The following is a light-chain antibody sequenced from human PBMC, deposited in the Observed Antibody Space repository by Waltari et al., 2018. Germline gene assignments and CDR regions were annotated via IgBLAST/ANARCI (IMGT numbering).Light chain of an antibody. V-gene: IGKV3-11*01. J-gene: IGKJ4*01. CDR1: QSVSGF. Sequence: EIVLTQSPATLSLSPGARATLSCRASQSVSGFLAWYQQKHGQAPRLLIHDASNRANGIPARFSGSGSGTDFTLTISSLEPEDFAVYYCQQRSNWPELTFGGGTKVEIK. CDR3: QQRSNWPELT. CDR2: DAS.